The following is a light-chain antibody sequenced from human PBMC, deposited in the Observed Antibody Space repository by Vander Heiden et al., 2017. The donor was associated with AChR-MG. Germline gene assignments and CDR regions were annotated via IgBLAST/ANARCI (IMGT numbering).Light chain of an antibody. Sequence: VMTQTPVSLFVIPGHSASIPCESSQSLLQSDGKTYLFWYLQKPGQSPHLLIYEVSTRFSGVSERFSGSGSGTEFTLKLSRVEAEDVGVYYCRQGKHIPHTFGQGTKLDIK. CDR1: QSLLQSDGKTY. V-gene: IGKV2-29*02. CDR3: RQGKHIPHT. CDR2: EVS. J-gene: IGKJ2*01.